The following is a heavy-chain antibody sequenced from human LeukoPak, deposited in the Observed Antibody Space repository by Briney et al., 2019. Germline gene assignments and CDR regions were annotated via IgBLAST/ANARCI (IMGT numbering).Heavy chain of an antibody. Sequence: GGPLRLSCAVSRFPFSTYAMSWVRQAPGQGPEWVSAISANGADEYYADSVRGRFTISRDNSKNTLFLQMTSLDVEDTAVYYCANYRKPQGLDYWGQGTLVTVSS. V-gene: IGHV3-23*01. D-gene: IGHD1-14*01. CDR2: ISANGADE. CDR1: RFPFSTYA. CDR3: ANYRKPQGLDY. J-gene: IGHJ4*02.